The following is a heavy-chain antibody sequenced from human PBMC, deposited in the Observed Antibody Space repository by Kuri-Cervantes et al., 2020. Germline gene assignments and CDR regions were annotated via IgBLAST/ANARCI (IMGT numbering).Heavy chain of an antibody. J-gene: IGHJ1*01. D-gene: IGHD2-2*01. CDR3: AKDHYKAYCSSTSCSFSHDFQH. V-gene: IGHV3-23*01. CDR1: GFTFSSYA. Sequence: GESLKISCAASGFTFSSYAMSWVRQAPGKGLEWVSAISGGGETTYYADSVKGRFTISRDNSKNTLYLQMNSLRAEDTAVYYCAKDHYKAYCSSTSCSFSHDFQHWGQGTLVTVSS. CDR2: ISGGGETT.